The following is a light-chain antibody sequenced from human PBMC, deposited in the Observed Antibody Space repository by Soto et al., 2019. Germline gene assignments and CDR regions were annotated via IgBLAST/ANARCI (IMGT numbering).Light chain of an antibody. CDR2: KAS. CDR1: QSINSW. CDR3: QQYNDYFT. V-gene: IGKV1-5*03. Sequence: DIQMTQSPSTLSVSIGDRVTITCRASQSINSWLAWYQQKPGKAPKPLIYKASNLESGVPSRFSGSGSGTEFTLTISSLQPDDYATYYCQQYNDYFTFGGGTKVE. J-gene: IGKJ4*01.